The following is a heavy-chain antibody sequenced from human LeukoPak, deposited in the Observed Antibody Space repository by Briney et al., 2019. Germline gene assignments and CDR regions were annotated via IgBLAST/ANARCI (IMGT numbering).Heavy chain of an antibody. Sequence: PGESLKISCKGSGYSFTSYWIGWVRQMPGKGLEWMGIIYPGDSDTRYSPSFQGQVTISADKSISTAYLQWSSLKASDTAMYYCARLAADSYALNWFDPWGQGTLVTVSS. J-gene: IGHJ5*02. CDR3: ARLAADSYALNWFDP. V-gene: IGHV5-51*01. D-gene: IGHD5-18*01. CDR2: IYPGDSDT. CDR1: GYSFTSYW.